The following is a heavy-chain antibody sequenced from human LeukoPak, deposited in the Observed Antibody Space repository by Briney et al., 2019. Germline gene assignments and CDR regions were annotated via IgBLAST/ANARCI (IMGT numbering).Heavy chain of an antibody. CDR1: GFTFSSYA. V-gene: IGHV3-23*01. J-gene: IGHJ3*02. D-gene: IGHD6-13*01. Sequence: GGSLRLSCAASGFTFSSYAMSWVRQAPGKGLEWVSAISGSGGSTYYADSVKGRFTISRDNSKNTLYLQMNSLRAEDTAVYYCAKDHLGYSSSWSDALDIWGQGTMVTVSS. CDR3: AKDHLGYSSSWSDALDI. CDR2: ISGSGGST.